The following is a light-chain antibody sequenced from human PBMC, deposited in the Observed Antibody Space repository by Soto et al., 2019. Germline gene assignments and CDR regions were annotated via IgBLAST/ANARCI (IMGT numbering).Light chain of an antibody. CDR1: SSDVGGYNY. CDR3: SSYTSSSTRV. V-gene: IGLV2-14*01. Sequence: QSVLTQPASVSGSPGQSITISCTGTSSDVGGYNYVSWYQQLPGKAPKLMIYDVSNRPSGVSDRFSGSKSGNTASLTISGLQAEYEADYYCSSYTSSSTRVFGTGTKLTVL. J-gene: IGLJ1*01. CDR2: DVS.